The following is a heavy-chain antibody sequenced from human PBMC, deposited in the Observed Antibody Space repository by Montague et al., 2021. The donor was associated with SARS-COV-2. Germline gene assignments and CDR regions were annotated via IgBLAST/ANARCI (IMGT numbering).Heavy chain of an antibody. V-gene: IGHV4-39*01. D-gene: IGHD2-21*02. CDR3: ARQLPSYCATNNCYSYYLDG. Sequence: SETLSLTCTVSGGSISSPAYYWGWIRQSPGKGLEWIGSISYTGSTYYNPSLRSRVSFSMDTSKNHFSLSLSSVTVADTAVYFCARQLPSYCATNNCYSYYLDGWGQGALVTVSS. J-gene: IGHJ4*02. CDR2: ISYTGST. CDR1: GGSISSPAYY.